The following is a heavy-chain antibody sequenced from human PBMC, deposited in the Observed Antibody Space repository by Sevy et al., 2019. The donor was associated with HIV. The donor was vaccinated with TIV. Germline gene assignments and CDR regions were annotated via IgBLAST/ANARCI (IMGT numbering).Heavy chain of an antibody. CDR2: IDHSGRS. CDR1: GESFSNYY. V-gene: IGHV4-34*01. D-gene: IGHD4-17*01. J-gene: IGHJ4*02. CDR3: ARGPKPLRSDYGDYRGVGYYFDS. Sequence: SETLSLTCAVYGESFSNYYWSWIRLSPGKGLESIGEIDHSGRSDYNPSLKSRVTMSVDTSKNQFSLELTSVTAADTAEYYCARGPKPLRSDYGDYRGVGYYFDSWGQGTLVTVSS.